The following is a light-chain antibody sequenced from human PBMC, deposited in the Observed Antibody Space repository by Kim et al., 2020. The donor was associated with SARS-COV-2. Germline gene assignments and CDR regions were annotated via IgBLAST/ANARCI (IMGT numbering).Light chain of an antibody. CDR1: QSVSSN. J-gene: IGKJ5*01. CDR3: QQYDNWPPIT. CDR2: GAY. V-gene: IGKV3-15*01. Sequence: SPGERATLSCRASQSVSSNLAWYQQKPGQAPRLLIYGAYTRATGIPGRFSGSGSGTEFTLTISSLQSEDFAIYYCQQYDNWPPITFGQGTRLEIK.